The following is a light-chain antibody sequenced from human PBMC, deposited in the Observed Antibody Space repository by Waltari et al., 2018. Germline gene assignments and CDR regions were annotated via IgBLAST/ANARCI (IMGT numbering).Light chain of an antibody. CDR2: FGS. CDR1: QSLVDRNGYNL. Sequence: DIVMTQSPLFLPVTPGEPASISCRSSQSLVDRNGYNLFDWYLQKPGQSPQLLIYFGSDRASGVPDRFSGSGSGRDFTLKISRVEAEDVGVYYCMQALQTPWTFGQGTKLEIK. CDR3: MQALQTPWT. J-gene: IGKJ1*01. V-gene: IGKV2-28*01.